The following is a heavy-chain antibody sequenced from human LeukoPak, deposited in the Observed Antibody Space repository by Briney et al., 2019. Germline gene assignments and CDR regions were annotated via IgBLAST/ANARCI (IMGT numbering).Heavy chain of an antibody. V-gene: IGHV1-69*04. CDR2: IIPIFGIA. D-gene: IGHD3-10*01. CDR3: ASDTFGDNYYYGMDV. Sequence: SVKVSCKASGGTFSSYAISWVRQAPGQGLEWMVRIIPIFGIANYAQKFQGRVTITADKSTSTAYMELSSLRSEDTAVYYCASDTFGDNYYYGMDVWGKGTTATVSS. J-gene: IGHJ6*04. CDR1: GGTFSSYA.